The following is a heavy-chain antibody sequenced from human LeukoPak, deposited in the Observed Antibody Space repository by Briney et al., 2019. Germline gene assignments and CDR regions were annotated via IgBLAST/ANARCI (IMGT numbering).Heavy chain of an antibody. Sequence: SETLSLTCTVSGGSISIYYWSWIRQPPGKGLESIGYIYYSGSTNYNPSLKSRVTISVDTSKNQFSLKLSSVTAADTAVYYCARLRGYREPYFDYWGQGTLVTVSS. D-gene: IGHD5-18*01. CDR3: ARLRGYREPYFDY. CDR1: GGSISIYY. CDR2: IYYSGST. J-gene: IGHJ4*02. V-gene: IGHV4-59*08.